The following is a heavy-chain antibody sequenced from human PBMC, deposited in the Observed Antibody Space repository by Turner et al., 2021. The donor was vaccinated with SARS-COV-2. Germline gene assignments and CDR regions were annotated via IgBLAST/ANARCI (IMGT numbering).Heavy chain of an antibody. J-gene: IGHJ4*02. CDR3: ARHSPELRGDYFDY. Sequence: QLQLQESRPGLVKPSETLSLTCTISDGSISSSSYYWGWIRQPPGKGLEWIVYIYDIGRTYYNPSFKSRVTISLDTSKNQFSLKLSSVTAADTAVYYCARHSPELRGDYFDYWGQGTLVTVSS. CDR2: IYDIGRT. V-gene: IGHV4-39*01. D-gene: IGHD1-26*01. CDR1: DGSISSSSYY.